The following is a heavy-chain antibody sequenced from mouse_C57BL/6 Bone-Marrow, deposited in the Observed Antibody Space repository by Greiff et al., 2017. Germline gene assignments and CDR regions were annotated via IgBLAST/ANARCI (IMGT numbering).Heavy chain of an antibody. CDR3: ARGRYIVTTEFDY. CDR1: GYTFTSYW. CDR2: INPNSGST. D-gene: IGHD2-12*01. Sequence: QVQLQQSGAELVKPGASVKLSCKASGYTFTSYWMHWVKQRPGQGLEWIGMINPNSGSTNYNEKFKSKATLTVDKSSSTTYMQLSSLTSEDSAVYYCARGRYIVTTEFDYGGQGTTLTVSA. J-gene: IGHJ2*01. V-gene: IGHV1-64*01.